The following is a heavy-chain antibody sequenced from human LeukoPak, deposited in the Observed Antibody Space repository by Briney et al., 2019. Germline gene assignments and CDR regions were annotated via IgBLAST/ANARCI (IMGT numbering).Heavy chain of an antibody. J-gene: IGHJ6*03. CDR1: GFSFDDLG. CDR2: INWNGAST. Sequence: GGSLRLSCAASGFSFDDLGMTWVRQVPGKGLEWVAGINWNGASTGYADSVRGRFTISRDNAKNSLYLQMNSLRAEDTALYYCAKAAVADYYYYMDVWGKGTTVTVSS. D-gene: IGHD6-19*01. CDR3: AKAAVADYYYYMDV. V-gene: IGHV3-20*04.